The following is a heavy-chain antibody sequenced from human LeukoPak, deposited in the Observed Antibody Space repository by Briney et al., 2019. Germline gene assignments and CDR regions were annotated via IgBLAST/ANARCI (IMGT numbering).Heavy chain of an antibody. CDR1: GGTFSSYA. Sequence: SVKVSCKASGGTFSSYAITWVRQAPGQGLEWIGGIIPVFQTPNYAQNFRGRVTITTDESTRTAYMELSSLRSEDTAVYYCAKGDYGDYLGGDAFDIWGQGTMVTVSS. CDR2: IIPVFQTP. J-gene: IGHJ3*02. D-gene: IGHD4-17*01. CDR3: AKGDYGDYLGGDAFDI. V-gene: IGHV1-69*05.